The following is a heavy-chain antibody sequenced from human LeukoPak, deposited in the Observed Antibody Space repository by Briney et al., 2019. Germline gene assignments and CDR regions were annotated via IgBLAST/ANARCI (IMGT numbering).Heavy chain of an antibody. CDR2: IWYDGSNK. V-gene: IGHV3-33*01. D-gene: IGHD2-2*01. CDR1: GVTFSGYG. Sequence: PAGSLRLSCAASGVTFSGYGMYWGRQAPRQGLDWVAVIWYDGSNKYYVDSVKSRFTISRDNSKNTLYLQMNSLKTEDTAVYYCTTTHVVVPAATSDVWGQGTTVTVSS. CDR3: TTTHVVVPAATSDV. J-gene: IGHJ6*02.